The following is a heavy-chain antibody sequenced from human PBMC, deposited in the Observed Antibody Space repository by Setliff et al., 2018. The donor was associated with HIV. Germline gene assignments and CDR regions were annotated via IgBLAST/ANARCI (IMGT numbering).Heavy chain of an antibody. CDR2: IHYSGNT. D-gene: IGHD3-10*01. CDR3: ERSGPVWFGEPPYYFDS. Sequence: SETLSLTCTVSGGSLSSTTYYWGWIRQPPGKGLEWIGIIHYSGNTYYNPSLKSRITISVDTSKNQFSLKLSSVTAADTAVYYCERSGPVWFGEPPYYFDSWGLGTLVTVSS. CDR1: GGSLSSTTYY. J-gene: IGHJ4*02. V-gene: IGHV4-39*07.